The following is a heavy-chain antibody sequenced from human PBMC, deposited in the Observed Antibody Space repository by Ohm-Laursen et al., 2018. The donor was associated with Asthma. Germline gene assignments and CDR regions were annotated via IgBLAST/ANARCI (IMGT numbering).Heavy chain of an antibody. Sequence: SVKVSCKSSGGTFSNYVIGWVRQAPGQGLEWLGGIKSVFATTDYGQKFRGRVTITADEPTATVYMELSSLRSDDTALYYCGRKRGSCISSTCYSLDFWGQGTLITVSS. D-gene: IGHD2-15*01. CDR2: IKSVFATT. V-gene: IGHV1-69*13. CDR3: GRKRGSCISSTCYSLDF. CDR1: GGTFSNYV. J-gene: IGHJ4*02.